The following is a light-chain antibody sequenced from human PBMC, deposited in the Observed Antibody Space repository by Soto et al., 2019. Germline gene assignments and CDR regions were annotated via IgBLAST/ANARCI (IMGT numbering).Light chain of an antibody. CDR2: EVT. CDR3: SSYTSSSLYV. Sequence: QSVLTQPASVSGPPGQSITISCTGTSSDIGGHHFVSWYQQQSGKAPKLVIYEVTDRPSGVSDRFSGSKSGNTASLTISGLQPEDEADCYCSSYTSSSLYVFGTGTKVTVL. J-gene: IGLJ1*01. CDR1: SSDIGGHHF. V-gene: IGLV2-14*01.